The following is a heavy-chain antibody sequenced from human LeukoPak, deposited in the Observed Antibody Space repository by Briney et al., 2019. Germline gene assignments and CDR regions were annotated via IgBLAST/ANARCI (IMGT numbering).Heavy chain of an antibody. CDR1: VGSFNGFY. D-gene: IGHD5-24*01. CDR3: ARRGDGYNRPPGY. J-gene: IGHJ4*02. V-gene: IGHV4-34*01. Sequence: SETLSLTCAVYVGSFNGFYWRWVGQAPGKGLEWVGEINHGGATNYNPSLKSRVTISVDTSKNQFSLKLTSVTAADTAVYYCARRGDGYNRPPGYWGQGTTVTVSS. CDR2: INHGGAT.